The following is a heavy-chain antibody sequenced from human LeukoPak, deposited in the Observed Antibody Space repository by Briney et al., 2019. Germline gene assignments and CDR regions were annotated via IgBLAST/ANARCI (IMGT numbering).Heavy chain of an antibody. V-gene: IGHV1-69*01. Sequence: SVKVSCKASGGTFSSYAISWVRQAPGQGLEWMGGIIPIFGTANYAQKFQGRVTITAAESTSTAYMELSSLRSDDTAVYYCAKGNPHDRDTAMGIDYWGQGTPVTVSS. J-gene: IGHJ4*02. CDR2: IIPIFGTA. CDR3: AKGNPHDRDTAMGIDY. D-gene: IGHD5-18*01. CDR1: GGTFSSYA.